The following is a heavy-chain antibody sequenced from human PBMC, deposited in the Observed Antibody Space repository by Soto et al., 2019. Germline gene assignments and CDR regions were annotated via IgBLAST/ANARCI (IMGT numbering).Heavy chain of an antibody. J-gene: IGHJ6*03. D-gene: IGHD3-3*01. CDR2: INTSGGSR. Sequence: ASLKVSCKASGYTFTSYYMHWVRQAPGQGLEWMGIINTSGGSRSYAQKIQGGVTMTRDTSTSTVYMELSSLRSEDTGVYYCARDLSRRFLEWLPNYYYMDVWGKGTTVTVSS. CDR1: GYTFTSYY. V-gene: IGHV1-46*03. CDR3: ARDLSRRFLEWLPNYYYMDV.